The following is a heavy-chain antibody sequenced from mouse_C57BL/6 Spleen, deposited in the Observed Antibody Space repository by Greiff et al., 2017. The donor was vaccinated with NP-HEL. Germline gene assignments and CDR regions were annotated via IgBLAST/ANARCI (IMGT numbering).Heavy chain of an antibody. CDR3: ARAQLRLPLDY. J-gene: IGHJ2*01. CDR1: GFNIKDYY. V-gene: IGHV14-2*01. CDR2: IDPEDGET. D-gene: IGHD3-2*02. Sequence: DVKLVESGAELVKPGASVKLSCTASGFNIKDYYMHWVKQRTEQGLAWIGRIDPEDGETKSAPKFQGKATITADTSSNTAYLQLSSLTSEDTAVYYCARAQLRLPLDYWGQGTTLTVSS.